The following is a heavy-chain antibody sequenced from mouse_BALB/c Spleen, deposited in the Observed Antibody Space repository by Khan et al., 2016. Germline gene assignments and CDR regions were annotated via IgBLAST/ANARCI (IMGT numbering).Heavy chain of an antibody. CDR3: ARWGNYDFLDY. CDR2: ISYSGNT. V-gene: IGHV3-2*02. CDR1: GYSITSDYA. Sequence: EVQLQESGPGLVKPSQSLSLTCTVTGYSITSDYAWNWIRQFPENKLEWMGYISYSGNTNYNPSLKSRISITRDTSKNQFFLQLNSVTTEDTATYYCARWGNYDFLDYWGQGTTLTVSS. D-gene: IGHD2-1*01. J-gene: IGHJ2*01.